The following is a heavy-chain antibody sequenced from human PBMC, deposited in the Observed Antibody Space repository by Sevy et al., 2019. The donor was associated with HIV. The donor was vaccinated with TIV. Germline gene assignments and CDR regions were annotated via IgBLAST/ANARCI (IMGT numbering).Heavy chain of an antibody. CDR2: IYWDDDK. D-gene: IGHD3-9*01. V-gene: IGHV2-5*02. J-gene: IGHJ5*02. CDR3: AHRPDNYDILTGYFPNWFDP. CDR1: GFSLTTSGVG. Sequence: SGPTLVNPTQTLTLTCTFSGFSLTTSGVGVGWIRQPPGKALEWLALIYWDDDKRYSPSLKSRLTITKDTSKNQVVLTMTNMDPVDTATYYCAHRPDNYDILTGYFPNWFDPWCQGTLVTVSS.